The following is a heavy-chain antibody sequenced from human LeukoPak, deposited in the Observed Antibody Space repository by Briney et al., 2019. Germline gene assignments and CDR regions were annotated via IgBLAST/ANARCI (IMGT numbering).Heavy chain of an antibody. CDR2: ITHDGTNT. J-gene: IGHJ4*02. D-gene: IGHD3-3*01. V-gene: IGHV3-30*18. CDR3: AKDRGRGYYSGVGD. CDR1: GFTFSSFG. Sequence: RSLRLSCAASGFTFSSFGMHWVRQAPGKGLEWVAVITHDGTNTYYADSVKGRFTISRDNSRSTLYLQMNSLRAEDTSVYYYAKDRGRGYYSGVGDWGQGTLVTVSS.